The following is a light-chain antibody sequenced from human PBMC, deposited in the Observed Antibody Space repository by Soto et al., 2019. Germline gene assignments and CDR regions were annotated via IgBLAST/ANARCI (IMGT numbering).Light chain of an antibody. CDR2: EVT. V-gene: IGLV2-14*01. CDR3: SSYTSRSTLV. J-gene: IGLJ1*01. CDR1: SSDVGGYNY. Sequence: QSVLTQPASVSGSPGQSITISCTGTSSDVGGYNYVSWYQQHPGKAPKLMVYEVTNRPSGVSNRFSGSKSGNTASLTISGVQAEDEADYYCSSYTSRSTLVFGTGTKVAVL.